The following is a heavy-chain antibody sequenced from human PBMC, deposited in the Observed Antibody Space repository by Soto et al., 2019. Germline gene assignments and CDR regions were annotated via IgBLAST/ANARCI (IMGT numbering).Heavy chain of an antibody. J-gene: IGHJ4*02. D-gene: IGHD4-4*01. CDR2: IFHSGST. Sequence: SETLSLTCAVSSVSISSNNWWSWVRQPPGKGLEWIGEIFHSGSTNYNPSLKSRVTISVDKSKNQLSLKLNSVTAADTAVYFCARAPFRYYSLDYWGLGTLVTVSS. CDR3: ARAPFRYYSLDY. V-gene: IGHV4-4*02. CDR1: SVSISSNNW.